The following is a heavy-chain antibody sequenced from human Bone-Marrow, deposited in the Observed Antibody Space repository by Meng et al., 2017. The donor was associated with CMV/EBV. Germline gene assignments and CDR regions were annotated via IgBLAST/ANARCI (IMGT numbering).Heavy chain of an antibody. D-gene: IGHD3-22*01. CDR3: ARDFNYDSSGYYFGGV. J-gene: IGHJ4*02. Sequence: GTFSRHANTLVRQAPGQGLEWMGGILPIFGAANYAQKFQGRVTITADESTSTAYMELSSLRSEDTAVYYCARDFNYDSSGYYFGGVWGQGTLVTVSS. CDR1: GTFSRHA. CDR2: ILPIFGAA. V-gene: IGHV1-69*01.